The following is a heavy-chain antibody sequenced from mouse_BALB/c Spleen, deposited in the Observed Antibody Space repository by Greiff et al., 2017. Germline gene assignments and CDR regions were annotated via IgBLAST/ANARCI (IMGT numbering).Heavy chain of an antibody. CDR3: ARRGDYDRGAWFAY. CDR1: GFSLSTSGMG. V-gene: IGHV8-12*01. CDR2: IYWDDDK. J-gene: IGHJ3*01. Sequence: QVTLKVSGPGILQPSQTLSLTCSFSGFSLSTSGMGVSWIRQPSGKGLEWLAHIYWDDDKRYNPSLKSRLTISKDTSSNQVFLKITSVDTADTATYYCARRGDYDRGAWFAYWGQGTLVTVSA. D-gene: IGHD2-4*01.